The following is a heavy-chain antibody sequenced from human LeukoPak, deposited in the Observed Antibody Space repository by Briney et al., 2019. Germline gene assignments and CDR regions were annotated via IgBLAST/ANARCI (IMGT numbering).Heavy chain of an antibody. CDR2: ITSSGTTT. J-gene: IGHJ4*02. CDR3: GRDPDYGDPY. V-gene: IGHV3-11*01. CDR1: GFSFSNYY. D-gene: IGHD4/OR15-4a*01. Sequence: GGSLRLSCSASGFSFSNYYISWFRLSPEKGLEWLAYITSSGTTTEYADSVKGRFTISRVNAKNSLYLQMNSLRPEDTAVYYCGRDPDYGDPYWGQGTLVTVSS.